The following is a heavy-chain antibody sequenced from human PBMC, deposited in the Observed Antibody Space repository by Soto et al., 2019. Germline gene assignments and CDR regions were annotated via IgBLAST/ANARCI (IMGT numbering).Heavy chain of an antibody. CDR3: ARDRSGYYDTSGPFDY. CDR1: GVSVNNANW. V-gene: IGHV4-4*02. D-gene: IGHD3-22*01. CDR2: IHSSGGS. Sequence: SETLSLTCVVSGVSVNNANWWTWVRQPPEKGLEWVGEIHSSGGSNYNSSLNGRVTMSFDKSKNHFILNLNSVTAADTAVYYCARDRSGYYDTSGPFDYWGQGTLVTVSS. J-gene: IGHJ4*02.